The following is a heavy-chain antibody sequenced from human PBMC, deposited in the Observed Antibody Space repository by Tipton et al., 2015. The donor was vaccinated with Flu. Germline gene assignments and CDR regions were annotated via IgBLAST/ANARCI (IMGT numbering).Heavy chain of an antibody. CDR1: GYTFTSYD. Sequence: QLVQSGAEVKKPGASVKVSCKASGYTFTSYDINWVRQATGQGLEWMGWMNPNSGNTGYAQKFQGRVTMTRNTSISTAYMELSSLRSEDTTGYYCARVWALLEGYGMDVWGQGTTVTVSS. D-gene: IGHD1-26*01. CDR3: ARVWALLEGYGMDV. V-gene: IGHV1-8*01. J-gene: IGHJ6*02. CDR2: MNPNSGNT.